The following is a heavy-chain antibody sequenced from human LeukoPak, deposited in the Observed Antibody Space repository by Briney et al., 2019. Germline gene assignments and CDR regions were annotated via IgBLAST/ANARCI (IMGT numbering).Heavy chain of an antibody. J-gene: IGHJ4*02. CDR3: ARDQGSLTRSWYTGY. CDR2: INPYSGDT. D-gene: IGHD6-13*01. Sequence: ASVKVSCKASGYTFTGYHIHWVRQAPGQGLEWMGRINPYSGDTNFAQKFQGRVTITRDTSITTAYMDLSSLTPDDTAVYFCARDQGSLTRSWYTGYWGQGTQVTVSS. CDR1: GYTFTGYH. V-gene: IGHV1-2*06.